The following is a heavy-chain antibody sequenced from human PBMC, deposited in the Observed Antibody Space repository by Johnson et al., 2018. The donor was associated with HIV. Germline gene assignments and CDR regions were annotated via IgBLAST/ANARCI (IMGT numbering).Heavy chain of an antibody. Sequence: VQLVESGGGLVKPGGSLRLSCAASGFTFSDYYMSWIRQAPGKGLEWVSYITGSGTVVYYADSVKGRFTISRDNSKNTLYLQMNSLRAEDTAVYYCAREGGDGYSPSAFDIWGQGTMVTVSS. J-gene: IGHJ3*02. CDR3: AREGGDGYSPSAFDI. V-gene: IGHV3-11*04. CDR2: ITGSGTVV. D-gene: IGHD5-24*01. CDR1: GFTFSDYY.